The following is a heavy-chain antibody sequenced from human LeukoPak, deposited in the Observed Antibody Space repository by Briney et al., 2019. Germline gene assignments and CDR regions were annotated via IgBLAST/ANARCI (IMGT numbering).Heavy chain of an antibody. CDR3: ARGRYDTSDFYFAY. CDR1: GDSISSGNYY. CDR2: IYSSGST. V-gene: IGHV4-61*02. J-gene: IGHJ4*02. Sequence: TSETLSLSCTVSGDSISSGNYYWSWIRQPSGQGLEWIGRIYSSGSTYYNPSLKSRVAISIDTSKNQFSLKLTSVTASDTAVYYCARGRYDTSDFYFAYWGTGTLVTVSS. D-gene: IGHD3-22*01.